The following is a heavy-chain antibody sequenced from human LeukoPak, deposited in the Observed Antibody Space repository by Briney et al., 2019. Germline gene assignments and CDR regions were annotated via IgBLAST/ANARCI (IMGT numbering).Heavy chain of an antibody. CDR1: GFTFSNAW. V-gene: IGHV3-15*01. Sequence: PGGSLRLSCAASGFTFSNAWMSWVRRAPGKGLEWVGRIKARTNGGTTDYAAPVKGRFTISRDDSTNTLYLQMNSLKSEDTAVYYCTTYGSGRKFDYWGQGILVTVSS. J-gene: IGHJ4*02. CDR3: TTYGSGRKFDY. D-gene: IGHD3-10*01. CDR2: IKARTNGGTT.